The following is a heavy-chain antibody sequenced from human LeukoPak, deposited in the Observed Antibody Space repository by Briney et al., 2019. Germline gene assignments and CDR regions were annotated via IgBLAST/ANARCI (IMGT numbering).Heavy chain of an antibody. CDR2: IYYSGST. CDR3: ATGYYRWSFDY. D-gene: IGHD3-9*01. Sequence: SETLSLTCTVSGGSISSYYWSWIRQPPGKGLEWIGYIYYSGSTNYNPSLKSRVTISVDTSKNQFSLKLSSVTAADTAVYYCATGYYRWSFDYWGQGTLVTVSS. V-gene: IGHV4-59*01. J-gene: IGHJ4*02. CDR1: GGSISSYY.